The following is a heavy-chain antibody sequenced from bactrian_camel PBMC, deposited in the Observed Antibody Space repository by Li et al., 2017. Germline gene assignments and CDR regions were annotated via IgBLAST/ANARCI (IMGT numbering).Heavy chain of an antibody. D-gene: IGHD2*01. J-gene: IGHJ4*01. CDR1: GHGANC. Sequence: HVQLVESGGGSVQTGGSLRLSCVLSGHGANCVGWFRQGPGKEREGVAAIYAGGTSTYYGDPVKGRFTVSRDNANNTVFLQMNSLKPEDTGMYYCAADPGGLCSWPYGSRVVDYWGQGTQVTVS. CDR2: IYAGGTST. CDR3: AADPGGLCSWPYGSRVVDY. V-gene: IGHV3S54*01.